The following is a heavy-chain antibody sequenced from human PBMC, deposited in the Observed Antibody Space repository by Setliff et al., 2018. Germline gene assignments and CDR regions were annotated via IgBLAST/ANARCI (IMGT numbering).Heavy chain of an antibody. V-gene: IGHV4-39*07. J-gene: IGHJ6*01. CDR1: GGSITSHSYY. CDR3: ARERIYDGLNYNGMDV. Sequence: LSLTCTVSGGSITSHSYYWAWIRQPPGKGLEWTGSIYYDGRTFSHPSLRSRVTVSVDTSKNQFSLKLTSVTAADTAVYYCARERIYDGLNYNGMDVWGQGTTVTVSS. D-gene: IGHD3-3*01. CDR2: IYYDGRT.